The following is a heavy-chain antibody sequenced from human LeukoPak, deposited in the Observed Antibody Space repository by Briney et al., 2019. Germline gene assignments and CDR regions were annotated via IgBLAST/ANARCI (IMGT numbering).Heavy chain of an antibody. CDR3: ARPYGSGSYYPYDY. Sequence: ASVKVSYKASGYTFTGYYMHWVRQAPGQGLEWMGWINPNSGGTNYAQKFQGRVTMTRDTSISTAYMELSRLRSDDTAVYYCARPYGSGSYYPYDYWGQGTLVTVSS. J-gene: IGHJ4*02. D-gene: IGHD3-10*01. CDR2: INPNSGGT. CDR1: GYTFTGYY. V-gene: IGHV1-2*02.